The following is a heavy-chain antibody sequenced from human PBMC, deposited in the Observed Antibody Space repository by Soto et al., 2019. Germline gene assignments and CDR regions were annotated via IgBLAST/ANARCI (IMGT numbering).Heavy chain of an antibody. CDR3: GAVDAPYDYYGMDV. V-gene: IGHV1-69*12. CDR1: GGTFSSYA. J-gene: IGHJ6*02. Sequence: QVQLVQSGAEVKKPGSSVKVSCKASGGTFSSYAISWVRQAPGQGLEWMGGIIPIFGTANYAQKFQGRVTITADESTSTAYIELRSLRSVGTAVYYCGAVDAPYDYYGMDVWGQGLTVTVSS. D-gene: IGHD2-8*01. CDR2: IIPIFGTA.